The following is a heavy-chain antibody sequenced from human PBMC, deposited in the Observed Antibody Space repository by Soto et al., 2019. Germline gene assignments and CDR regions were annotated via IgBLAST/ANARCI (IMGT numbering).Heavy chain of an antibody. CDR3: ARDGGVDTAMGYFDY. D-gene: IGHD5-18*01. J-gene: IGHJ4*02. V-gene: IGHV3-33*01. Sequence: QVQLVESGGGVAQPGRSLRLSCAASGFTFSSYGMHWVRQAPGKGLEWVAVIWYDGSNKYYADSVKGRFTISRDNSKNTLYLQMNSLRAEDTAVYYCARDGGVDTAMGYFDYWGQGTLVTVSS. CDR2: IWYDGSNK. CDR1: GFTFSSYG.